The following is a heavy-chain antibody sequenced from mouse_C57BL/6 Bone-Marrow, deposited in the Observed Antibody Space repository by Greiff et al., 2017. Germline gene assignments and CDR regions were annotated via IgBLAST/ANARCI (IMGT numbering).Heavy chain of an antibody. CDR1: GFSLTSYG. J-gene: IGHJ3*01. V-gene: IGHV2-2*01. Sequence: QVQLQQSGPGLVQPSQSLSITCTVSGFSLTSYGVHWVRQSPGKGLEWLGVLWRGGSTAYNAAFISRLSTSKDHSKSQVFFKMNRLQPGDTAIYYCASLQLFAYWGQGTLVTVSA. CDR3: ASLQLFAY. D-gene: IGHD4-1*02. CDR2: LWRGGST.